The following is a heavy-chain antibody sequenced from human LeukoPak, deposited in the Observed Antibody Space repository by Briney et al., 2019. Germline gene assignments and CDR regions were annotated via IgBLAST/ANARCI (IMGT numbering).Heavy chain of an antibody. Sequence: ASVKVSCKASGYTFTGYYMHWVRQAPGQGLEWMGWINPNSGDTHYAQKFQGRVTMTRDTSISTAYMELSGLKSDDTGVYYCARGYSFGLDYWGQGTLVTVSS. CDR3: ARGYSFGLDY. D-gene: IGHD5-18*01. CDR1: GYTFTGYY. V-gene: IGHV1-2*02. CDR2: INPNSGDT. J-gene: IGHJ4*02.